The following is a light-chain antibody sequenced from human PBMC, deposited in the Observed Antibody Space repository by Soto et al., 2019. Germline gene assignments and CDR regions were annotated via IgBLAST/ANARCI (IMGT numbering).Light chain of an antibody. V-gene: IGKV1-33*01. J-gene: IGKJ4*01. CDR2: DAS. Sequence: DIQMTQSPSSLSASVGDRVTITCQAIQDMSNYLNWYQQKPVKAPKLLIYDASNLETVVPSRFSGNGSVTDFTFTSSSLQPEDIATDYCKQYDNLPPAFGVGTKVEIK. CDR1: QDMSNY. CDR3: KQYDNLPPA.